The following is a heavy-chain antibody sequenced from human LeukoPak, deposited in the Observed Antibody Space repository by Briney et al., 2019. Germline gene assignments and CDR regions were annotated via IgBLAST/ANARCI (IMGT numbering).Heavy chain of an antibody. CDR3: AREPQSYDFWVGDWFDP. CDR1: GGSISSGDYY. D-gene: IGHD3-3*01. J-gene: IGHJ5*02. CDR2: IYYSGST. V-gene: IGHV4-30-4*08. Sequence: SETLSLTCTVSGGSISSGDYYWSWIRQPPGKGLEWIGYIYYSGSTYYNLSLKSRVTISVDTSKNQFSLKLSSVTAADTAVYYCAREPQSYDFWVGDWFDPWGQGTLVTVSS.